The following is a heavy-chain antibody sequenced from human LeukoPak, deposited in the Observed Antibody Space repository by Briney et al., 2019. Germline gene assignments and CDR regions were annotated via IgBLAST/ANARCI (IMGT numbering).Heavy chain of an antibody. CDR3: ARGVRGAAGRSAQTGDPGC. D-gene: IGHD6-13*01. V-gene: IGHV4-34*01. Sequence: PSETLSLTCALCGGSFSGYYWRWIRQPPGKGLEWIGEINHIESTHYNPPLKSRVTIPVGTSKNQFSLKLSSVTAADTAVYYCARGVRGAAGRSAQTGDPGCWGQGILVTLSS. J-gene: IGHJ4*02. CDR1: GGSFSGYY. CDR2: INHIEST.